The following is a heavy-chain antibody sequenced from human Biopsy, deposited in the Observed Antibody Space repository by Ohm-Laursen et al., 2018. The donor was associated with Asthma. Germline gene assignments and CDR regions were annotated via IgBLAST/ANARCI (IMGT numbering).Heavy chain of an antibody. CDR2: ISSSSSYI. J-gene: IGHJ4*02. D-gene: IGHD6-13*01. V-gene: IGHV3-21*01. CDR1: GYTFSRYS. CDR3: ARVWQLATLDY. Sequence: SLRLSCTAPGYTFSRYSIHWVRQIPGKGLEWVSSISSSSSYIYYADSVKGRFAISRDNAKNSLYLQMNSLRAEDMAVYYCARVWQLATLDYWGQGTLVTVSS.